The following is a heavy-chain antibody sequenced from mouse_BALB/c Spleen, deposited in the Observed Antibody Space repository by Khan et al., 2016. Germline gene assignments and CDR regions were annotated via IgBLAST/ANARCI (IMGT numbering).Heavy chain of an antibody. Sequence: VQLKQSGAELVKPGASVKLSCTVSGFNIKDTYMHWVNQRPEQGLEWIGRIDPANGNTKYDPKFQDKATITAETSSNTAYLQLSSLTSEDTAVYYCSRGVYDYEFAYWGQGTLVTVSA. CDR2: IDPANGNT. CDR1: GFNIKDTY. J-gene: IGHJ3*01. CDR3: SRGVYDYEFAY. V-gene: IGHV14-3*02. D-gene: IGHD2-4*01.